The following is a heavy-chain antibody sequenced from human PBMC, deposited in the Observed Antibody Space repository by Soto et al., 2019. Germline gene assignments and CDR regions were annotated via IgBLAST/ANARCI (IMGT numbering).Heavy chain of an antibody. CDR2: ISYDGSHK. J-gene: IGHJ4*02. D-gene: IGHD6-19*01. Sequence: GGSLRLSCAASGFTFRNYGMHWVRQAPGKGLVWVTVISYDGSHKYYADSVKGRFTISRDNSKNTVYLEMNSLRDEDTAVYYCLRVSGWNFDYWGQGTPVTVSS. CDR3: LRVSGWNFDY. CDR1: GFTFRNYG. V-gene: IGHV3-30*03.